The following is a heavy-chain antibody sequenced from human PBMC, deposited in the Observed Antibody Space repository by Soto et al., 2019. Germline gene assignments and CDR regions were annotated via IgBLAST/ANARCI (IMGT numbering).Heavy chain of an antibody. V-gene: IGHV4-59*01. J-gene: IGHJ4*02. CDR2: IYYLGRT. CDR1: GDSISTYY. D-gene: IGHD2-8*02. Sequence: QVQLQESGPGLVKLSETLSLTCTVSGDSISTYYWNWVRQPLGKGLEWIGYIYYLGRTNYNPSLRSRVTMSLDTSKNQISLNLNSVTAADTAVYYCARDLVGLTHFDYWGQGILVTVSS. CDR3: ARDLVGLTHFDY.